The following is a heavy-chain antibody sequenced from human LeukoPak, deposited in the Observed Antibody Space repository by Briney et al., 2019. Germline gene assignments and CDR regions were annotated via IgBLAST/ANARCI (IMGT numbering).Heavy chain of an antibody. CDR2: MYYSGST. V-gene: IGHV4-59*08. D-gene: IGHD1-26*01. J-gene: IGHJ4*02. CDR1: GGSISGYY. CDR3: ARRGLGATFDY. Sequence: SETLSLTCTVSGGSISGYYWSWIRQPPGKGLEWIGYMYYSGSTNSNPSLKSRVTISVNTSKSQFSLELSSVTAADTAVYYCARRGLGATFDYWGQGTLVTVSS.